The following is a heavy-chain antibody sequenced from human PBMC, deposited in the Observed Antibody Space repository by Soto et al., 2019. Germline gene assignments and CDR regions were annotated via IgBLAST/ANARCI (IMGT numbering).Heavy chain of an antibody. Sequence: EVQLLESGGGLLQPGGSLRLSCAASGFTFSTYVMNWVRQAPGKGLEWLSTVSGSGGSTDYADSVKGRFTISRDNSNNTLYLQMDSLRVEDTAVYYCAKGRSSAWRTSLDYWGQGTLVTVSS. J-gene: IGHJ4*02. V-gene: IGHV3-23*01. CDR1: GFTFSTYV. D-gene: IGHD6-19*01. CDR2: VSGSGGST. CDR3: AKGRSSAWRTSLDY.